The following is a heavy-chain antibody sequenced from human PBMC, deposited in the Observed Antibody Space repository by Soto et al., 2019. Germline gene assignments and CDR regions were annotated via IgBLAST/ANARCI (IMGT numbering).Heavy chain of an antibody. D-gene: IGHD3-9*01. Sequence: SETLSLTCTVSGGSISSYYLSWIRQPPGKGLEWIGYFYYGGSTNYNPSLKSRVTVSVDTSKNQFSLKLSSVTAADTAVYYCARGYDILTGYKFPLNWFDPWGQGTLVTVYS. CDR1: GGSISSYY. CDR3: ARGYDILTGYKFPLNWFDP. J-gene: IGHJ5*02. CDR2: FYYGGST. V-gene: IGHV4-59*01.